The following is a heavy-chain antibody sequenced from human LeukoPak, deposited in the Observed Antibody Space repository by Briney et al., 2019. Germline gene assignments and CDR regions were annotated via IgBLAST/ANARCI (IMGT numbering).Heavy chain of an antibody. Sequence: PSETLSLTCAVSGGSISSGGYSWSWIRQPPGKGLEWIGYIYYSGSTNYNPSLKSRVTISVDTSKNQFSLKLSSVTAADTAVYYCARGLSWGASGYDFWGQGTLVTVSS. CDR3: ARGLSWGASGYDF. CDR2: IYYSGST. V-gene: IGHV4-61*08. CDR1: GGSISSGGYS. D-gene: IGHD5-12*01. J-gene: IGHJ4*02.